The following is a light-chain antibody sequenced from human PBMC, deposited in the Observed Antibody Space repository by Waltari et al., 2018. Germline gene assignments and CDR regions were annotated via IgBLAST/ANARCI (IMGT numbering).Light chain of an antibody. CDR3: QQRNNYPIT. J-gene: IGKJ5*01. Sequence: DIQLTQSPSSLSASVGDRVIITCRASQGISTHLAWYQQKPGKAPKLLIYTASTLQIGVPSRFSGSGSGTEFTLTISSLQPDGFAAYYCQQRNNYPITFGQLPRLEI. V-gene: IGKV1-9*01. CDR1: QGISTH. CDR2: TAS.